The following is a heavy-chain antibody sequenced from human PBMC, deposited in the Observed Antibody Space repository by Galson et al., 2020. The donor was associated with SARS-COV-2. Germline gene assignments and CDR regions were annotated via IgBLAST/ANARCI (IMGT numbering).Heavy chain of an antibody. J-gene: IGHJ5*02. CDR3: ARGAGGGDGWFDP. CDR2: ISYDGSNN. V-gene: IGHV3-30-3*01. Sequence: GGSLRLSCAASGFTFSSYAMHWVRRAPGKGLEWVAVISYDGSNNYYADSVQGRFTISRDNSKNTLYLQMNSLGAEDTAVYYCARGAGGGDGWFDPWGQGTLVTVSS. CDR1: GFTFSSYA. D-gene: IGHD3-10*01.